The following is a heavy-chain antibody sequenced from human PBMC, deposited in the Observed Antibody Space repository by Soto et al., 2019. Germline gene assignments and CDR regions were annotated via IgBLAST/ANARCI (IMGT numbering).Heavy chain of an antibody. D-gene: IGHD6-6*01. Sequence: SETLSLTCAVYGGSFSGYYWSWIRQPPGKGLEWIGEINHSGSTNYNPSLKSRVTISVDTSKNQFSLKLSSVTAADTAVYYCARGTKGIAARLNWFDPWGQGTLVTVSS. J-gene: IGHJ5*02. V-gene: IGHV4-34*01. CDR2: INHSGST. CDR3: ARGTKGIAARLNWFDP. CDR1: GGSFSGYY.